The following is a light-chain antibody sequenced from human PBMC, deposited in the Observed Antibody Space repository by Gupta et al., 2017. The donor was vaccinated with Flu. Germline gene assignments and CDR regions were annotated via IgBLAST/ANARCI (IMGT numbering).Light chain of an antibody. J-gene: IGLJ2*01. V-gene: IGLV1-44*01. CDR3: AAWDDSLNDLV. CDR1: SSNIGSHV. CDR2: TNN. Sequence: QSVLTQPPSASGTPGQRVTISCSGGSSNIGSHVVDWYQQVPGTAPRLLIYTNNQRPSGVPDRFSGFKSGTSASLALSGLQSEDGADYFCAAWDDSLNDLVFGGGTKLTVL.